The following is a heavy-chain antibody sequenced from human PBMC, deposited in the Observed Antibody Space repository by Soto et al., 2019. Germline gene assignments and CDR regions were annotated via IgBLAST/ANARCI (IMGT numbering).Heavy chain of an antibody. Sequence: QVQLQESGPGLVKPSQTLSLTCTVSGGSISSGGYYWSWIRQHPGKGLEWIGYIYYSGRTYYNPSLKSRVTISVDTSKNQCSLKLSSVTAADTAVYYCARDTPCSGGSCSPRAVNWFDPWGQGTLVTVSS. CDR3: ARDTPCSGGSCSPRAVNWFDP. CDR2: IYYSGRT. V-gene: IGHV4-31*03. J-gene: IGHJ5*02. D-gene: IGHD2-15*01. CDR1: GGSISSGGYY.